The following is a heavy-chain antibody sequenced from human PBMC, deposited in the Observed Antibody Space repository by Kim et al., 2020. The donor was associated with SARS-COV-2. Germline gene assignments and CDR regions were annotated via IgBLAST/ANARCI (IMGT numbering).Heavy chain of an antibody. CDR3: ARDTPSVWYRGSKGYYFDY. CDR1: GYTFTSYG. D-gene: IGHD2-15*01. CDR2: ISAYNGNT. V-gene: IGHV1-18*04. Sequence: ASVKVSCKASGYTFTSYGISWVRQAPGQGLEWMGWISAYNGNTNYAQKLQGRVTMTTDTSTSTAYMELRSLRSDDTAVYYCARDTPSVWYRGSKGYYFDYWGQGTLVTVSS. J-gene: IGHJ4*02.